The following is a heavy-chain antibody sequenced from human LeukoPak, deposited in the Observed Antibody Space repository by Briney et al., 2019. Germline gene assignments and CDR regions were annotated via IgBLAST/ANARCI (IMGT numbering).Heavy chain of an antibody. CDR3: ARSQELEGYFDY. Sequence: ASVKVSCKASGYTFTGYYMHWVRQAPGQGLEWMGWINPNSGGTNYAQKFQGRVTMTRDTSISTAYMELSRLKSDDTAVYYCARSQELEGYFDYWGQGTLVTVPS. CDR2: INPNSGGT. J-gene: IGHJ4*02. CDR1: GYTFTGYY. D-gene: IGHD1-1*01. V-gene: IGHV1-2*02.